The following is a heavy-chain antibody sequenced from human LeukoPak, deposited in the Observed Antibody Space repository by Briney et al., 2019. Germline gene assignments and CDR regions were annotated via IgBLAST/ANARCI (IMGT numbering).Heavy chain of an antibody. J-gene: IGHJ4*02. CDR1: GYTFTSYG. CDR2: FSAYNGNT. CDR3: AREGQVGATLYYFDY. V-gene: IGHV1-18*01. Sequence: ASVKVSCKASGYTFTSYGISWVRQAPGHGLEWMGWFSAYNGNTNYAQKLQGRVTMTTDTSTSTAYMELRSLRSDDTAVYYCAREGQVGATLYYFDYWGQGTLVTVSS. D-gene: IGHD1-26*01.